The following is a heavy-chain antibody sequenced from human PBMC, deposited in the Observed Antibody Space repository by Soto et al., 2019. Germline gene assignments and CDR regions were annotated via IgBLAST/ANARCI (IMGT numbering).Heavy chain of an antibody. CDR2: IYWNDDK. D-gene: IGHD6-6*01. V-gene: IGHV2-5*01. CDR1: GFSLSTSGVG. J-gene: IGHJ4*02. CDR3: ALASGSSSFSDY. Sequence: QITLKESGPPLVKPTQTLTLTCTFSGFSLSTSGVGVGWIRQPPGKALEWLALIYWNDDKRYSPSLKSRLTITKDTSKNQVVLTMTNMDPVDTATYYCALASGSSSFSDYWGQGTLVTVSS.